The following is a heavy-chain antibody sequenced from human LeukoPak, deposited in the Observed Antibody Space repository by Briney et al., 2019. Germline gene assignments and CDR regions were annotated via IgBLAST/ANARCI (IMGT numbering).Heavy chain of an antibody. CDR1: GYTFTSNY. D-gene: IGHD1/OR15-1a*01. J-gene: IGHJ6*03. CDR2: INPSGGST. CDR3: ATEQAASLYYYMDV. V-gene: IGHV1-46*01. Sequence: ASVKLSCKASGYTFTSNYIHRQRQAPGQALEPIRIINPSGGSTRCAQKFQGRVTMTRDMSTSTVYMELSSLRSEDTAVYYCATEQAASLYYYMDVWGKGTTVTVSS.